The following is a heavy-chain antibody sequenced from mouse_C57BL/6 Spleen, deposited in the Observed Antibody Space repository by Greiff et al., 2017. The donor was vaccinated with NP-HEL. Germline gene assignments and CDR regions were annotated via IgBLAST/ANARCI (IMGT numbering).Heavy chain of an antibody. Sequence: VQLQQPGAELVRPGSSVKLSCKASGYTFTSYWMDWVKQRPGQGLEWIGNIYPSDSETHYNQKFKDKATLTVDKSSSTAYMQLSSLTSEDSAVYYCARGGGSSWYFDVWGTGTTVTVSS. CDR2: IYPSDSET. CDR3: ARGGGSSWYFDV. CDR1: GYTFTSYW. J-gene: IGHJ1*03. D-gene: IGHD1-1*01. V-gene: IGHV1-61*01.